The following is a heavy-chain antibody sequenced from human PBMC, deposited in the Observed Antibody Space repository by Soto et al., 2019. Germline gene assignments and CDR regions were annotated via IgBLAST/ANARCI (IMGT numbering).Heavy chain of an antibody. CDR1: GFTFSSYA. V-gene: IGHV3-30-3*01. D-gene: IGHD5-12*01. Sequence: LRLSCAASGFTFSSYAMHWVRQAPGKGLEWVAVISYDGSNKYYADSVKGRFTISRDNSKNTLYLQMNSLRAEDTAVYYCARDVGIGMATIFDYWGQGTLVTVSS. J-gene: IGHJ4*02. CDR2: ISYDGSNK. CDR3: ARDVGIGMATIFDY.